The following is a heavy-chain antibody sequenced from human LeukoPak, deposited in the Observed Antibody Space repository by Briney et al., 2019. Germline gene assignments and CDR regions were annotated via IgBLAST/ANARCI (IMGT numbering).Heavy chain of an antibody. CDR3: ATPGFDSSGYYYHESFQH. Sequence: ASVKVSCKASGYTFTGYYMHWVRQAPGQGLEWMGWINPNSGGTNYAQKFQGRVTMTRDTSISTAYMELSRLRSDDTAVYYCATPGFDSSGYYYHESFQHWGQGTLVTVSS. J-gene: IGHJ1*01. V-gene: IGHV1-2*02. D-gene: IGHD3-22*01. CDR2: INPNSGGT. CDR1: GYTFTGYY.